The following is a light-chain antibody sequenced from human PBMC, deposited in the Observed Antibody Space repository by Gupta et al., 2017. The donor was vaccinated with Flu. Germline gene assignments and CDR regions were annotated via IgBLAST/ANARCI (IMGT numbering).Light chain of an antibody. V-gene: IGLV1-36*01. J-gene: IGLJ1*01. CDR2: HED. Sequence: QSVPHQPPAVSAAARQGVTISCSTSSSNIGNNGVNWYQQLPGKAPKLLIFHEDLLPSGVSDGCSGSKSGTSASLAISGLQSEEEADYYCAAWDESRNGYVFGSGTKVTVL. CDR3: AAWDESRNGYV. CDR1: SSNIGNNG.